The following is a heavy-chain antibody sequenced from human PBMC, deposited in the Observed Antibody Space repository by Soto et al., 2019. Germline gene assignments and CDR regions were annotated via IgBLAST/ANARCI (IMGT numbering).Heavy chain of an antibody. V-gene: IGHV1-69*06. CDR1: GGTFSSYA. J-gene: IGHJ6*02. CDR3: ARGRYCTNGVCYRNYYYYGMDV. CDR2: IIPIFGTA. Sequence: SVKVSCKASGGTFSSYAISWVRQAPGQGLEWMGGIIPIFGTANYAQKFQGRVTITADKSTSTAYMELSSLRSEDTAVYYCARGRYCTNGVCYRNYYYYGMDVWGQGTTVTV. D-gene: IGHD2-8*01.